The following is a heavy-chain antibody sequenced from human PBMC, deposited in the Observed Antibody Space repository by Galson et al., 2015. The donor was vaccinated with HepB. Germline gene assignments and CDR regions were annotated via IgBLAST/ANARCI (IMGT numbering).Heavy chain of an antibody. V-gene: IGHV3-30*18. J-gene: IGHJ4*02. D-gene: IGHD2-21*01. Sequence: SLRLSCAASGFTFSSYGMHWVRQTPGKGLEWVAVISYDGSNKYYADSVKGRFTISRDNSKNTLYLQMNSLRAEDTAVYYCAKVGLVGVENFDYWGQGTLVTVSS. CDR2: ISYDGSNK. CDR1: GFTFSSYG. CDR3: AKVGLVGVENFDY.